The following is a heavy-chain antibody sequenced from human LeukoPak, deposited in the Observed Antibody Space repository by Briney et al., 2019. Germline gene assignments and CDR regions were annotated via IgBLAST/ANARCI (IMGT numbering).Heavy chain of an antibody. CDR2: IYSGGST. Sequence: GGSLRLSCAASGSTVSSNYMSWVRQAPGQGLEWVSVIYSGGSTYYADSVKGRFTISRDNSKNTLYLQMNSLRAEDTAVYYCARDRYCSGGSCYRWYFDLWGRGTLVTVSS. J-gene: IGHJ2*01. V-gene: IGHV3-66*01. CDR1: GSTVSSNY. CDR3: ARDRYCSGGSCYRWYFDL. D-gene: IGHD2-15*01.